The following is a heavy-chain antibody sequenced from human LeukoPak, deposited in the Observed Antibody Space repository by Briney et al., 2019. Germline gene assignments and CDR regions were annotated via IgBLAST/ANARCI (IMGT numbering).Heavy chain of an antibody. V-gene: IGHV4-4*08. Sequence: PETLSLTCTVAGGSTSSYYRSWIRQPPGKGLGWIGYIYTGGSTNYNPSLKSRINISVDTSKNQFSLKLSSVTAADTAVYYCARTTDSITMVRAPLGWFDPWGEGTLVTVSS. J-gene: IGHJ5*02. CDR1: GGSTSSYY. CDR3: ARTTDSITMVRAPLGWFDP. D-gene: IGHD3-10*01. CDR2: IYTGGST.